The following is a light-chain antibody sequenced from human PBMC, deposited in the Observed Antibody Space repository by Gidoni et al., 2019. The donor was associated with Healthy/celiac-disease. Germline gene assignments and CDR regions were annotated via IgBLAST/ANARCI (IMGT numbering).Light chain of an antibody. CDR1: NMGRKR. CDR2: DDS. V-gene: IGLV3-21*02. J-gene: IGLJ2*01. Sequence: SYVLTQPPSLSLAPGPTVRITCGGNNMGRKRVHWYQQKPGQAPVLVVYDDSDRPSGIPERFSGSNSGNTATLTISRVEAGDEADYYCQVWDSSSDHVVFGGGTKLTVL. CDR3: QVWDSSSDHVV.